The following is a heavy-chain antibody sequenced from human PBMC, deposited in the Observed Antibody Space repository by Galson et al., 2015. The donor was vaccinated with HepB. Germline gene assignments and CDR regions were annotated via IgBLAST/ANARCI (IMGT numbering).Heavy chain of an antibody. V-gene: IGHV1-18*01. D-gene: IGHD1-7*01. CDR3: ARDSRLELHLNNYYSYGMDV. CDR2: VSGYDGSA. Sequence: SCKASGYDFNEYGLSWVRQAPGQGLEWMGWVSGYDGSANYAPKFQGRVTMTTQKSTGTAFMEMRGLRSDDTAVYYCARDSRLELHLNNYYSYGMDVWGQGTAVIVS. J-gene: IGHJ6*02. CDR1: GYDFNEYG.